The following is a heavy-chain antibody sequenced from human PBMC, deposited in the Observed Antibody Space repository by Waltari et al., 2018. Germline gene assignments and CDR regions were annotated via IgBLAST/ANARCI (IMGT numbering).Heavy chain of an antibody. V-gene: IGHV4-59*01. CDR2: IYYSGST. J-gene: IGHJ6*03. CDR1: GGSISSYY. D-gene: IGHD1-1*01. Sequence: QVQLQESGPGLVKPSETLSLTCTVSGGSISSYYWSWIRQPPGKGLEWIGYIYYSGSTNYNPSLKSRVTISVDTSKNQFSLKLSSVTAVDTAVYYCAISAGTPYDGYMDVWGKGTTVTISS. CDR3: AISAGTPYDGYMDV.